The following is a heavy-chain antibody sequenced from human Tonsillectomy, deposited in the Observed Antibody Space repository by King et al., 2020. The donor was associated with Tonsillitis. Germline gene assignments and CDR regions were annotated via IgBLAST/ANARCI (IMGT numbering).Heavy chain of an antibody. CDR3: ARDPRITMVRGLGAFDI. CDR2: INAGNGDT. D-gene: IGHD3-10*01. CDR1: GYTFTSYA. J-gene: IGHJ3*02. Sequence: QLVQSGAEVKKPGASVKVSCKASGYTFTSYAMHWVRQVPGQGLEWMGWINAGNGDTKYSQKFQGRVTITRDTSASTAYMELSSLRSEDTAVYFCARDPRITMVRGLGAFDIWGQGTMVTVSS. V-gene: IGHV1-3*01.